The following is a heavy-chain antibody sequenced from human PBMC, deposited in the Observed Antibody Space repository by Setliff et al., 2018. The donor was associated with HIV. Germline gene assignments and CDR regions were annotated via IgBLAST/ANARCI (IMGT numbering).Heavy chain of an antibody. D-gene: IGHD2-2*01. CDR2: IHYTGRT. CDR1: GGSITGSPYY. Sequence: NPSETLSLTCNVAGGSITGSPYYWGWIRRPPVKGLEWVASIHYTGRTYYNPSLKSRVSTSADTSKNHFSLKLPSVTAADTAVYYCARVIPAGMPANWFDPWGHGTLVTVSS. CDR3: ARVIPAGMPANWFDP. V-gene: IGHV4-39*02. J-gene: IGHJ5*02.